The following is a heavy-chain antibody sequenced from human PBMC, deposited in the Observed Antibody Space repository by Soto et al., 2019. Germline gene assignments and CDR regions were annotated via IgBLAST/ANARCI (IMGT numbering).Heavy chain of an antibody. CDR2: ISAYNGNT. V-gene: IGHV1-18*01. D-gene: IGHD2-15*01. J-gene: IGHJ4*02. CDR3: ARDLGLEGYCSGGSCRDY. CDR1: GYTFTSYG. Sequence: ASVKVSCKASGYTFTSYGISWVRQAPRQGLEWMGWISAYNGNTNYAQKLQGRVTMTTDTSTSTAYMELRSLRSDDTAVYYCARDLGLEGYCSGGSCRDYWGQGTLVTVSS.